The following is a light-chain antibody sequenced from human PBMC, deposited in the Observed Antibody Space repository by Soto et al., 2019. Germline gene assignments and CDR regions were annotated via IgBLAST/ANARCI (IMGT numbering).Light chain of an antibody. CDR1: QSISSG. V-gene: IGKV1-5*01. CDR2: DAS. J-gene: IGKJ1*01. Sequence: DIQMTQSPSTLSASVGDRVTITCRASQSISSGLAWYQQKPGKAPKLLIYDASSVESGVPSRFSGSGSGTEFTLTLSSLQPDDFATYYCQQYNSYSWPFGQGTKVEIK. CDR3: QQYNSYSWP.